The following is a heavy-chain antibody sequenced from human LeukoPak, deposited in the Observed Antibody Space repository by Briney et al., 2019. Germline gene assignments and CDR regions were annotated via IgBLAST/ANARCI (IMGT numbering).Heavy chain of an antibody. D-gene: IGHD3-3*01. Sequence: TSETLSLTCTVSGDSVSSSNYYWGWIRQPPGKGLEWIGSMYYSGSTFYNPSLKSRVIISVDTSKNQFSLKLSSVTAADTAVYYCARDSGGGGTYYDFWSGPPAFDYWGQGTLVTVSS. V-gene: IGHV4-39*07. CDR2: MYYSGST. CDR1: GDSVSSSNYY. CDR3: ARDSGGGGTYYDFWSGPPAFDY. J-gene: IGHJ4*02.